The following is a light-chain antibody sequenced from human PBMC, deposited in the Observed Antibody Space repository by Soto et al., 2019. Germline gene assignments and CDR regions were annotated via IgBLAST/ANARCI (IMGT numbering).Light chain of an antibody. J-gene: IGKJ5*01. CDR3: QQYENLPT. CDR2: DAS. Sequence: QSSLSSSVGDRVTIPFQASQNINNYLNWYQQKPGRAPKLLIYDASNLEAGVPSRFRGSGSGTDFTFTISRLQPEDIATYYCQQYENLPTFGQGTRLEIK. V-gene: IGKV1-33*01. CDR1: QNINNY.